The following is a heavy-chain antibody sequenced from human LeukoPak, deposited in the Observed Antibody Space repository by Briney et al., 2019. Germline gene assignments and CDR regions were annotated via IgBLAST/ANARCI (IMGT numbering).Heavy chain of an antibody. CDR1: GYTFTGHY. CDR3: ARERPNSSSWYARWFDP. J-gene: IGHJ5*02. CDR2: INASSGGT. D-gene: IGHD6-13*01. Sequence: SVKVSCKASGYTFTGHYMHWVRQAPGQGLEWMGWINASSGGTNYVQKFQGRVTMTRDTSISTAYMELSRLRSDDTAVYYCARERPNSSSWYARWFDPWGQGTLVTVSS. V-gene: IGHV1-2*02.